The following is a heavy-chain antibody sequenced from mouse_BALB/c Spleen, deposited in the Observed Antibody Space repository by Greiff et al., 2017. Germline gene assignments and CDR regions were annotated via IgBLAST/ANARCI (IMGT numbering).Heavy chain of an antibody. J-gene: IGHJ4*01. CDR1: GYTFTSYW. D-gene: IGHD3-2*01. V-gene: IGHV1-87*01. CDR3: AREDSSGPMDY. Sequence: QVQLQQSGAELARPGASVKLSCKASGYTFTSYWMQWVKQRPGQGLEWIGAIYPGDGDTRYTQKFKGKATLTADKSSSTAYMQLSSLASEDSAVYYCAREDSSGPMDYWGQGTSVTVSS. CDR2: IYPGDGDT.